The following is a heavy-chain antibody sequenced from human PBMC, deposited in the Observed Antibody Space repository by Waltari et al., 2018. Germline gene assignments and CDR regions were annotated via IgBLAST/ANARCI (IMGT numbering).Heavy chain of an antibody. Sequence: QVQLVESGGGVVQPGGSLRLSCAASGFTFSSYGMHWVRQAPGKGLEWVAFIRYDGSNKYYADSVKGRLTISRDNSKNTLYLQMNSLRAEDTAVYYCVRTWELGDYFDYWGQGTLVTVSS. V-gene: IGHV3-30*02. CDR2: IRYDGSNK. CDR3: VRTWELGDYFDY. CDR1: GFTFSSYG. J-gene: IGHJ4*02. D-gene: IGHD1-26*01.